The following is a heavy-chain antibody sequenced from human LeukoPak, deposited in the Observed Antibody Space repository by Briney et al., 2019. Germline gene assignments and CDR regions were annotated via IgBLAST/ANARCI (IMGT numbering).Heavy chain of an antibody. V-gene: IGHV3-21*01. D-gene: IGHD3-9*01. Sequence: GGSLRLSCAASEFTFMSDSMNWVRQGPGKGLEWVSSISSSSRYPYYADPVKGGFAISIDNAKNSLYLQMNSLRAEDTAVYYCARDQWDILTGYYIDYWGQGTLVTVSS. CDR1: EFTFMSDS. J-gene: IGHJ4*02. CDR2: ISSSSRYP. CDR3: ARDQWDILTGYYIDY.